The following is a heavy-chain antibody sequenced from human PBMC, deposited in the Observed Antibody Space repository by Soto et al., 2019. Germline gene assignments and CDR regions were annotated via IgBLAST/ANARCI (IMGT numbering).Heavy chain of an antibody. CDR2: ISSSSSYI. J-gene: IGHJ4*02. V-gene: IGHV3-21*01. CDR1: GFTFSSYS. CDR3: ARVGYGDYARDY. D-gene: IGHD4-17*01. Sequence: EVQLVESGGGLVKPGGSLRLSCAASGFTFSSYSMNWVRQAPGKGLEWVSSISSSSSYIYYADSVKGRFTISRDNAKNSLYLQMNSLRAEGTAVYYCARVGYGDYARDYWCQGTLVTVSS.